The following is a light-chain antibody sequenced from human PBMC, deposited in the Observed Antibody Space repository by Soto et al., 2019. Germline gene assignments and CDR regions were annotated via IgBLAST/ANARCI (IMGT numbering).Light chain of an antibody. CDR1: SYNIGAGYD. J-gene: IGLJ1*01. Sequence: QSVLTQPPSVSGAPGQRVTISCTGSSYNIGAGYDVHWYQQLPGTAPKLLIYGNSNRPSGVPDRFSGSKSGTSASLANTGLQAEDEADYYCQSYDSSLSALYVFGTGTKVTVL. V-gene: IGLV1-40*01. CDR2: GNS. CDR3: QSYDSSLSALYV.